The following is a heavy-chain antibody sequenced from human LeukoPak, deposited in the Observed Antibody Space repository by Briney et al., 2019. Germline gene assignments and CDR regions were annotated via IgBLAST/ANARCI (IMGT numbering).Heavy chain of an antibody. Sequence: GGSLILSCTASEFTVSRNYMLWVRQAPGKGLEWVSLIFSNGDTHYADSVKGRFTISRDTSKNTVSLQMNSLRVEDTAMYYCTRDQMNYWGQGTLVTVSS. V-gene: IGHV3-53*01. CDR2: IFSNGDT. J-gene: IGHJ4*02. D-gene: IGHD5-24*01. CDR1: EFTVSRNY. CDR3: TRDQMNY.